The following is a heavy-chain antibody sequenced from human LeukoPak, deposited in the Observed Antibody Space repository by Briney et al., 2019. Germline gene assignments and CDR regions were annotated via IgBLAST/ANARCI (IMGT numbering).Heavy chain of an antibody. D-gene: IGHD2-15*01. CDR1: SYSISSGYY. CDR2: MYHSGST. CDR3: AREVAAVPRFDY. Sequence: PSETLSLTCIVSSYSISSGYYWGWIRQSPGKGLEWIGTMYHSGSTYYNPSLKSRVTISVDTSKNQFSLKLSSVTAADTALYYCAREVAAVPRFDYWGQGTLVTVSS. V-gene: IGHV4-38-2*02. J-gene: IGHJ4*02.